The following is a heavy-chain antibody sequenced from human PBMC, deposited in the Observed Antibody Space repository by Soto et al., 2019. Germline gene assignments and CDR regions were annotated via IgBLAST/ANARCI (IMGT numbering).Heavy chain of an antibody. Sequence: PGGSMRLSCAASGFTFSSYAMHWVRQAPGKGLEWVAVISYDGSNKYYADSVKGRFTIPRDNSKNTLYLQMNSLRAEDTAVYYCARVLGGGAYYFDYWGQGTLVTVSS. J-gene: IGHJ4*02. D-gene: IGHD3-16*01. V-gene: IGHV3-30-3*01. CDR3: ARVLGGGAYYFDY. CDR1: GFTFSSYA. CDR2: ISYDGSNK.